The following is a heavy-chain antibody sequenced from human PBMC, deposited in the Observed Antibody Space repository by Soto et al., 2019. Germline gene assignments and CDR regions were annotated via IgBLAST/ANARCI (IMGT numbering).Heavy chain of an antibody. CDR3: ARGGGVGVAGSAAFDM. CDR1: GYPVTAYY. J-gene: IGHJ3*02. CDR2: INPATGAA. Sequence: QLHLVQSGAVVKKPGASVTVSCSASGYPVTAYYMHWVRQAPGRGLEWMGGINPATGAAKYTQTCQGRVTMPRVPSTSTVFIELGGLTSEDTAVFYCARGGGVGVAGSAAFDMWGQGTLVTVPS. V-gene: IGHV1-2*02. D-gene: IGHD3-3*01.